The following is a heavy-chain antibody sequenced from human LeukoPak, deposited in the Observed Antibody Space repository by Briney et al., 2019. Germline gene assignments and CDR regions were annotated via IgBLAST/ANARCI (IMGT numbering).Heavy chain of an antibody. Sequence: GASVKVSCKASGYTFTGYYMHWVRQAPGQGLEWMGWINPNSGGTNYAQKFQGRVTMTRDTSISTAYMELSRLRSDDTAVYYCARVTGIAVAGKIYFDYWGQGTLVTVSS. V-gene: IGHV1-2*02. D-gene: IGHD6-19*01. CDR3: ARVTGIAVAGKIYFDY. CDR2: INPNSGGT. J-gene: IGHJ4*02. CDR1: GYTFTGYY.